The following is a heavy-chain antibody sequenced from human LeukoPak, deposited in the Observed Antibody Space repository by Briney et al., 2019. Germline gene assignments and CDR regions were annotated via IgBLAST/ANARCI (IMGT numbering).Heavy chain of an antibody. D-gene: IGHD6-19*01. CDR3: AREYTSGWYRTANFQY. V-gene: IGHV1-2*02. CDR2: INPNSGDT. Sequence: ASVKVSCKPSGYTFTDYYLHWVRQAPGQGLEWMGWINPNSGDTNYAQKFQGRVALTRDTSISTAYLDLRRLTSDDTAVYYCAREYTSGWYRTANFQYWGQGTLVTVSS. CDR1: GYTFTDYY. J-gene: IGHJ1*01.